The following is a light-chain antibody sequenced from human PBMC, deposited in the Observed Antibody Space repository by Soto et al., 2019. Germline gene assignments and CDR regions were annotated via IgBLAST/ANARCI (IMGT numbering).Light chain of an antibody. CDR1: QTISTY. CDR2: AAS. Sequence: DIQMTQSPSSLSASVGDRVTITCRASQTISTYLNWYQQNPGKAPKLLIYAASTLQSGVPSRFSSSGSRTDFTLTISSLQPEDFATYYCQQSHGIPYTFGQGTKLEIK. CDR3: QQSHGIPYT. J-gene: IGKJ2*01. V-gene: IGKV1-39*01.